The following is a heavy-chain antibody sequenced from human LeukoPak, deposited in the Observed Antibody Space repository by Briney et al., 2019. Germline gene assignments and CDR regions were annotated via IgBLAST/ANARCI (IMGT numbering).Heavy chain of an antibody. V-gene: IGHV4-34*01. J-gene: IGHJ5*02. CDR3: ARSWIYFGELLSPGWFDP. CDR1: GGSFSGYY. D-gene: IGHD3-10*01. CDR2: INHSGST. Sequence: PSETLSLTCAVYGGSFSGYYWSWIRQPPGKGLEWIGEINHSGSTNYNPSLKSRVTISVGTSKNQFSLKLNSVTAEDTAVYYCARSWIYFGELLSPGWFDPWGQGTLVTVSS.